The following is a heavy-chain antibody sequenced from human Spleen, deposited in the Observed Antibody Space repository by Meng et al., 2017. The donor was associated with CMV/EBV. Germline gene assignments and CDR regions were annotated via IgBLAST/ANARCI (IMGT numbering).Heavy chain of an antibody. D-gene: IGHD3-22*01. CDR1: GFTFSSYS. CDR3: ARDRGHYYDSSGYLGY. V-gene: IGHV3-48*04. Sequence: GGSLRLSCAASGFTFSSYSMNWVRQAPGKGLEWVSYISSSSTIYYADSVKGRFTISRDNAKNSLYLQMNSLRAEDTAVYYCARDRGHYYDSSGYLGYWGQGTLVTVSS. CDR2: ISSSSTI. J-gene: IGHJ4*02.